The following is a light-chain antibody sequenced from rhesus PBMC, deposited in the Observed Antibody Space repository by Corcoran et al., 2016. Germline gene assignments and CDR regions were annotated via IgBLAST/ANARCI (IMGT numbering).Light chain of an antibody. CDR3: MQAPHHLT. Sequence: DIVMTQTPLSLAVTPGEPASISCRSSQSLLHSNGNTYLYWYLQKPGQFPRLLIYKVTNRKSGVPDRFSGRGSVTDFTLKISRVEPEDVCVYYLMQAPHHLTLRGGTKV. J-gene: IGKJ4*01. CDR2: KVT. V-gene: IGKV2S2*01. CDR1: QSLLHSNGNTY.